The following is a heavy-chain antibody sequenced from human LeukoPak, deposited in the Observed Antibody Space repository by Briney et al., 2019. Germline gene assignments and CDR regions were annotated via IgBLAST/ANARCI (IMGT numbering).Heavy chain of an antibody. V-gene: IGHV4-59*01. Sequence: SETLSVTCTVSGGSINNYYWSWIRQPPGQGLEWIGYIYYSGSTKYNPSLKSRVTISVDTSKNQFSLNLRSVTAADTAVYYCAKHLTNAYYDMIWFDPWGQGTLVTVSS. CDR1: GGSINNYY. J-gene: IGHJ5*02. CDR2: IYYSGST. CDR3: AKHLTNAYYDMIWFDP. D-gene: IGHD3-22*01.